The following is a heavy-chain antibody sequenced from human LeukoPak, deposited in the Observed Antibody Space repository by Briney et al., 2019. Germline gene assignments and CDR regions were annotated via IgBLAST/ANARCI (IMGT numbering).Heavy chain of an antibody. CDR2: INPSGGTT. CDR3: ARAVVTASSYYFDH. V-gene: IGHV1-46*01. J-gene: IGHJ4*02. CDR1: GYTFTNYY. D-gene: IGHD2-21*02. Sequence: ASVKVSCKTSGYTFTNYYIHWVRQAPGQGLEWMGIINPSGGTTSYAQKFQGRVAMTRDTSTSTVYMELSSLRSEDTAVYYCARAVVTASSYYFDHWGQGTLVTVSS.